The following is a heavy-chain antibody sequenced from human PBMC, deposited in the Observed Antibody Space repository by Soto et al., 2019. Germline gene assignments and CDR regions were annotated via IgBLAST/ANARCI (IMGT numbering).Heavy chain of an antibody. V-gene: IGHV3-13*01. CDR3: ARQAKGQGHWYVMDV. CDR1: GFTLRTYD. Sequence: EVQLVESGGGLVQPGGSLRLSCTASGFTLRTYDMHWVRQGTGKRLEWVSSIGTAGDTYYLGSVEGRFTISTDNAKSSLYLQMSSVRAEDTAVYYCARQAKGQGHWYVMDVWGQGTTVTVSS. CDR2: IGTAGDT. D-gene: IGHD3-3*02. J-gene: IGHJ6*02.